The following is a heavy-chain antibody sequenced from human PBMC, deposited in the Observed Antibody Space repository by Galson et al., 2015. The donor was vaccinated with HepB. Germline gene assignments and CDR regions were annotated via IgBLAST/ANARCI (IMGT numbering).Heavy chain of an antibody. CDR1: GGSISDYY. J-gene: IGHJ4*02. D-gene: IGHD6-19*01. CDR3: VTGRGWLVDY. V-gene: IGHV4-59*01. CDR2: VSRSENT. Sequence: LSLTCTMSGGSISDYYCGWIRQSPGKELEWIGYVSRSENTKYNPSLKSRVTMALDTSKNQFSLRLTSVTAADTAVYYCVTGRGWLVDYWGQGVFVTVSS.